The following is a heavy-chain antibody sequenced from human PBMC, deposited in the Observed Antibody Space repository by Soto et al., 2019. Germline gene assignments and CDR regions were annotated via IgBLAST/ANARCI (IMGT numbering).Heavy chain of an antibody. CDR1: GGSINNYY. CDR3: VRADNGDKRYFED. CDR2: IYYSGSFSYTGST. Sequence: SETLTLTCTVSGGSINNYYWSWIRHPPGKGLEWIGYIYYSGSFSYTGSTNYNPSLKSRVTISVGTSKNQFSLNLSSVTTADTAVYFGVRADNGDKRYFEDWGRGTLVTVSS. D-gene: IGHD4-17*01. J-gene: IGHJ4*02. V-gene: IGHV4-59*01.